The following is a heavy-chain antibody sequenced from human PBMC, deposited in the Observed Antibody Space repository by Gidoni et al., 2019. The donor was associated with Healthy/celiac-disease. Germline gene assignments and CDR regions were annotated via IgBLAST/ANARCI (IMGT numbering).Heavy chain of an antibody. CDR1: GYSFTPSW. CDR3: ARQSDDEEEDYYGEFDP. D-gene: IGHD3-10*01. V-gene: IGHV5-51*01. J-gene: IGHJ5*02. Sequence: EVQLVQSGAEVKKPGESLKISCKGSGYSFTPSWIGWVRQMPGKGLDWMGIIYPGDSDTRYSPSFQGQVTISADKSISTAYLQWSSLKASDTAMYYCARQSDDEEEDYYGEFDPWGQGTLVTVSS. CDR2: IYPGDSDT.